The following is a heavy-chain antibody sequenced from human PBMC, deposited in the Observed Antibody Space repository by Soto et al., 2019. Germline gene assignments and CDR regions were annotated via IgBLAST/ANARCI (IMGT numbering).Heavy chain of an antibody. J-gene: IGHJ4*02. D-gene: IGHD3-3*01. CDR1: GFPFSSYA. V-gene: IGHV3-30-3*01. CDR2: ISYDGSIT. Sequence: GGSLRLSCEGSGFPFSSYAIHWVRQTPGKGLEWVAVISYDGSITCYSDSVKGRFTISRDTPTNTVYLQLNGLRGDDTAVYYCARPPRDLWSGYSTYFDYWGQGTLVTVSS. CDR3: ARPPRDLWSGYSTYFDY.